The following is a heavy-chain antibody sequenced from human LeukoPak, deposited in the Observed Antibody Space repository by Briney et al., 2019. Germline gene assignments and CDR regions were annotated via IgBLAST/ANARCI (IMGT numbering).Heavy chain of an antibody. CDR1: EFIFSDYA. J-gene: IGHJ4*02. Sequence: PGGSLRLSCAASEFIFSDYAMGWVRQAPGKGLEGVSTIDKTTYPTFYADSVKGRFTISRDNSKNTLYLQMNSLRTEDTAVYFCAKFEGATIPGWFNDYWGQGILVTVSS. V-gene: IGHV3-23*05. D-gene: IGHD6-19*01. CDR3: AKFEGATIPGWFNDY. CDR2: IDKTTYPT.